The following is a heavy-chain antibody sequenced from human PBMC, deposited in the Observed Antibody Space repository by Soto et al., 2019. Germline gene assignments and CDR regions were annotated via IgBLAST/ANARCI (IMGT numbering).Heavy chain of an antibody. Sequence: GGSLRLSCAASGFTCSSYSMNWVRQAPGKGLEWVSYISSSSSTIYYADSVKGRFTISRDNSKNTLYLQMNSLRADDAAVYYCARGNYGGFDYWGQGTLVTVSS. CDR3: ARGNYGGFDY. CDR2: ISSSSSTI. J-gene: IGHJ4*02. V-gene: IGHV3-48*04. D-gene: IGHD4-17*01. CDR1: GFTCSSYS.